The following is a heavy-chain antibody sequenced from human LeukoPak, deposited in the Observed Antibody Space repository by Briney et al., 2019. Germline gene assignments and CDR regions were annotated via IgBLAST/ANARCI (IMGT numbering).Heavy chain of an antibody. CDR3: ARLEVVTPPYYFDY. CDR2: IYYSGST. Sequence: PSETLSLTCTVSGGSISNYYWSWIRQPPGKGLEWIGYIYYSGSTNYNPSLKSRVTISVDTSKNQFSLKLSSVTAADTAVYYCARLEVVTPPYYFDYWGQGTLVTVSS. D-gene: IGHD4-23*01. J-gene: IGHJ4*02. CDR1: GGSISNYY. V-gene: IGHV4-59*12.